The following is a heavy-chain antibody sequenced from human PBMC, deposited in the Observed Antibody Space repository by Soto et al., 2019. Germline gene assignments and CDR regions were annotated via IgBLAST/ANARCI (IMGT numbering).Heavy chain of an antibody. CDR3: AAGVNSGGSDY. J-gene: IGHJ4*02. Sequence: ASVKVSCKASGFTFTSSAVQWVRQARGQRLEWIGWIVVGSGNTNYAQKFQERVTITRDMSTSTAYMELSSLRSEDTAVYYRAAGVNSGGSDYWGQGTLVTAPQ. CDR2: IVVGSGNT. CDR1: GFTFTSSA. V-gene: IGHV1-58*01. D-gene: IGHD6-25*01.